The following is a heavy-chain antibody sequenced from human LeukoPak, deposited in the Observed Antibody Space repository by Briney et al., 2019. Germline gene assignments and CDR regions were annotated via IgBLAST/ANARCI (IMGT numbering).Heavy chain of an antibody. CDR3: ARDIVLTYGMDV. CDR2: IYYTGTT. D-gene: IGHD2-8*02. V-gene: IGHV4-59*01. J-gene: IGHJ6*02. CDR1: GGSMNNKY. Sequence: SETLSPTCTVSGGSMNNKYWNWIRQSPGKGLEWIGYIYYTGTTNYKPSLRGRVTISLDTSKNQFSLRLTSVTEAETAVYFCARDIVLTYGMDVWGLGTTVTVSS.